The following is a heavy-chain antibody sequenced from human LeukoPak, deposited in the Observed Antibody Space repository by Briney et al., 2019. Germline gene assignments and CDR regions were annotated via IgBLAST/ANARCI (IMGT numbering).Heavy chain of an antibody. J-gene: IGHJ5*02. D-gene: IGHD1-26*01. V-gene: IGHV3-30*15. CDR1: GFTFSSYA. Sequence: GGSLRLSCAASGFTFSSYAMHWVRQAPGKGLEWVAVISYDGSNKYYADSVKGRFTISRDNSKNTLYLQMSSLRAEDTAVYYCARVGIVGATTRGWFDPWGQGTLVTVSS. CDR3: ARVGIVGATTRGWFDP. CDR2: ISYDGSNK.